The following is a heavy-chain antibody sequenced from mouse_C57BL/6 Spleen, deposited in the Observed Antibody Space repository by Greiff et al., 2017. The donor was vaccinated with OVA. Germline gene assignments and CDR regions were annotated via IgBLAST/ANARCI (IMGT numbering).Heavy chain of an antibody. J-gene: IGHJ2*01. CDR3: ARSDYYGSSRDYFDY. Sequence: VQLQQPGAELVKPGASVKLSCKASGYTFTSYWMQWVKQRPGQGLEWIGEIDPSDSYTNYNQKFKGKATLTVDTSSSTAYMQLSSLTSEDSAVYYCARSDYYGSSRDYFDYWGQGTTLTVSS. CDR1: GYTFTSYW. V-gene: IGHV1-50*01. D-gene: IGHD1-1*01. CDR2: IDPSDSYT.